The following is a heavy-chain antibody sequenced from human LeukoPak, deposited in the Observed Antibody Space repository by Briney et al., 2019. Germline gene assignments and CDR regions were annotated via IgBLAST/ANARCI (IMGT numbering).Heavy chain of an antibody. CDR3: ARLYGSGSYYLGYYYYMDV. J-gene: IGHJ6*03. V-gene: IGHV4-39*01. D-gene: IGHD3-10*01. Sequence: SETLSLTCTVSGGSISSSSYYWGWIRQPPGKGLEWIGSIYYSGSTHYNPSLKSRVTISVDTSKNQFSLKLSSVTAADTAVYYCARLYGSGSYYLGYYYYMDVWGKGTTVTVSS. CDR2: IYYSGST. CDR1: GGSISSSSYY.